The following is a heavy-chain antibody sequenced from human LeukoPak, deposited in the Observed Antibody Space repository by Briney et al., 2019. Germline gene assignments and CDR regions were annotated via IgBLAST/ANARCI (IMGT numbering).Heavy chain of an antibody. CDR3: ARDLSADY. D-gene: IGHD3-3*01. J-gene: IGHJ4*02. CDR2: IWYDGSNK. Sequence: GTSLRLSCAASGFTFSHYDMHWVRQAPGKGLEWVAVIWYDGSNKHYADSVKGRFTISRDNSKNTLYLQMNSLRDEDTAVYYCARDLSADYWGQGTLVTVSS. V-gene: IGHV3-33*08. CDR1: GFTFSHYD.